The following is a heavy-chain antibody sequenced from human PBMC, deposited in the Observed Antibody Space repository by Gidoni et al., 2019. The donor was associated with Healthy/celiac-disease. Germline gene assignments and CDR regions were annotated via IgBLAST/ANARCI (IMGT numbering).Heavy chain of an antibody. Sequence: EGQLVESGGGLVQPGGSLRLSCAASGCTVRSYEMNWVRQAPGKGLEWVSYISSSGSTIYYADPVKGRFTISRDNAKNSLYLQMNSLRAEDTAVYYCARALHSYTSYTGGFWGQGTLVTVSS. V-gene: IGHV3-48*03. CDR2: ISSSGSTI. J-gene: IGHJ4*02. CDR3: ARALHSYTSYTGGF. CDR1: GCTVRSYE. D-gene: IGHD1-26*01.